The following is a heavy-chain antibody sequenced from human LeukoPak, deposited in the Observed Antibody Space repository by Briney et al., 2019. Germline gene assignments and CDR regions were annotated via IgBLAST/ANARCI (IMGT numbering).Heavy chain of an antibody. D-gene: IGHD5-24*01. V-gene: IGHV3-64D*06. CDR3: VGDGRDGYNKYFYH. CDR2: ISGKGVS. Sequence: PGGSLRPSCSASGFTFSIAAMHWVRQAPGKGLQYVSVISGKGVSSYADSVKGRFIISRDNSKNTVYLQMSSLRAEDTAVYYCVGDGRDGYNKYFYHWGQGTLVTVSS. J-gene: IGHJ1*01. CDR1: GFTFSIAA.